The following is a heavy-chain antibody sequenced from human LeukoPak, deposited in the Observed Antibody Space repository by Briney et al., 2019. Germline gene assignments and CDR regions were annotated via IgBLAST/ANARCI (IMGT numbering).Heavy chain of an antibody. Sequence: SETLSLTCAVYGGSFSGYYWSWIRQPPGKGLEWIGEINHSGSTNYNPSLKSRVTISVDTSKNHFSLNLRSETAADTAVYYCARRSYNSPFRYWGQGTPVTVSS. D-gene: IGHD5-24*01. CDR2: INHSGST. V-gene: IGHV4-34*01. CDR1: GGSFSGYY. J-gene: IGHJ4*02. CDR3: ARRSYNSPFRY.